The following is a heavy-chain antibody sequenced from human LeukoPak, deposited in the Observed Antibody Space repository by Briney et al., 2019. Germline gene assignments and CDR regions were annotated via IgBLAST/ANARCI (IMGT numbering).Heavy chain of an antibody. D-gene: IGHD2-21*01. CDR1: GGSISSSSYY. CDR2: IYYSGST. J-gene: IGHJ4*02. Sequence: SETLSLTCTVSGGSISSSSYYWGWIRQPPGKGLEWIGSIYYSGSTYYNPSLKSRVTISVDTSKNQFSLKLSSVTAADTAVYYCARECGGDCYSEGDYWGQGTLVTVSS. V-gene: IGHV4-39*02. CDR3: ARECGGDCYSEGDY.